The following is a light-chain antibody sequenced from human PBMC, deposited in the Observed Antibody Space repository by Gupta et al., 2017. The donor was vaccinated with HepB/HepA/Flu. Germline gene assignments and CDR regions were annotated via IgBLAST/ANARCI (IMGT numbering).Light chain of an antibody. Sequence: QSVLTQPPSASGTPGQRVNISCFGGRSNIGINNVNWYQQLPGTAPKLLIYNSDQRPSGVPDRFSGSKSDTSASLAITGLQSEDEAEYYCAAWDDSLDVRLFGGGTKLTVL. CDR2: NSD. J-gene: IGLJ3*02. V-gene: IGLV1-44*01. CDR1: RSNIGINN. CDR3: AAWDDSLDVRL.